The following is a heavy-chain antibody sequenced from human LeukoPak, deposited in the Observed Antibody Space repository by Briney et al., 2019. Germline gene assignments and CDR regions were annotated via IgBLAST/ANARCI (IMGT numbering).Heavy chain of an antibody. CDR2: ISSSSSTI. Sequence: GGSLRLSCAASGFTFSSYSMNWVRQAPGKGLEWVSYISSSSSTIYYADSVKGRFTVSRDNAKNLLYLQMNSLRAEDTALYYCARGASYWGQGTLVTVSS. CDR3: ARGASY. D-gene: IGHD3-16*01. CDR1: GFTFSSYS. V-gene: IGHV3-48*04. J-gene: IGHJ4*02.